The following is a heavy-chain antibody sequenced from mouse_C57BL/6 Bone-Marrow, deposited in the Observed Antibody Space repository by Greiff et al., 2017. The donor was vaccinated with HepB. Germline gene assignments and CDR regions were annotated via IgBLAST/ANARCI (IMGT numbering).Heavy chain of an antibody. CDR3: ARQKRRNSNYDAMDY. CDR1: GFTFSDYY. V-gene: IGHV5-12*01. D-gene: IGHD2-5*01. J-gene: IGHJ4*01. CDR2: ISNGGGST. Sequence: EVMLVESGGGLVQPGGSLKLSCAASGFTFSDYYMYWVRQTPEKRLEWVAYISNGGGSTYYPDTVKGRFTISRDNAKNTLYLQMSRLKSEDTAMYYCARQKRRNSNYDAMDYWGQGTSVTVSS.